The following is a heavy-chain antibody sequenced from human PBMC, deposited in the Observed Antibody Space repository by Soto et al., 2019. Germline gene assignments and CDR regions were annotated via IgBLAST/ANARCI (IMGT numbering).Heavy chain of an antibody. CDR2: IYYGGST. J-gene: IGHJ4*02. V-gene: IGHV4-30-2*01. CDR3: ARVRREYDNSGPVDY. Sequence: SETLSLTWAVSGGSSSSGDYCRNCIRQPPGKGLEWIGYIYYGGSTYYNPSLQSRVTMSVDRSRNQFSLKLNSVTAADTAVYYCARVRREYDNSGPVDYWGQGTLVTVSS. D-gene: IGHD3-22*01. CDR1: GGSSSSGDYC.